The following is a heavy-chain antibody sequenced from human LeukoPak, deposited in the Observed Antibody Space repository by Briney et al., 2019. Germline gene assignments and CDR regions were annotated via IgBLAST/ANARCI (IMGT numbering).Heavy chain of an antibody. CDR3: ARPHVPCYGMDV. J-gene: IGHJ6*02. V-gene: IGHV1-3*01. CDR2: INAGNGNT. D-gene: IGHD2-2*01. CDR1: GYTFTSYA. Sequence: GASVKVSCKASGYTFTSYAMHWVRQAPGQRLEWMGWINAGNGNTKYSQKFQGRVTITRDTSASTAYMELSSLRSEDTAVYYCARPHVPCYGMDVWGHGTTVTVSS.